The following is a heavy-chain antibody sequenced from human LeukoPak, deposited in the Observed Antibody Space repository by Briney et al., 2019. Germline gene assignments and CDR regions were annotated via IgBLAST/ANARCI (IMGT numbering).Heavy chain of an antibody. Sequence: GGSLRLSCAASGFTFNSHWMSWVRQAPGKGLEWVANIKEDGTEKFYVDSVKGRFTVSRDNARASVFLQMNSLRAEDTAVYYCARERVGTAIHYYYMDVWGKGTTVTISS. CDR1: GFTFNSHW. CDR3: ARERVGTAIHYYYMDV. J-gene: IGHJ6*03. V-gene: IGHV3-7*01. D-gene: IGHD5-18*01. CDR2: IKEDGTEK.